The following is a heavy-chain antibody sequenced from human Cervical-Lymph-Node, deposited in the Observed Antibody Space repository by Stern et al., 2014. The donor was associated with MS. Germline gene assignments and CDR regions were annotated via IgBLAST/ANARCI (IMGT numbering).Heavy chain of an antibody. D-gene: IGHD4-17*01. CDR1: GFTFSGYW. Sequence: VQLVQSGGGLVQPGGSLRLSCAASGFTFSGYWMHWVRQAPGKGLAWVSRINGDGSSTNYADSVTGRFTVSRDNAKNTLYLEMNSLRVEDTAVYYCARDPYGDYSSFWGQGTLVTVSS. CDR3: ARDPYGDYSSF. CDR2: INGDGSST. J-gene: IGHJ4*02. V-gene: IGHV3-74*01.